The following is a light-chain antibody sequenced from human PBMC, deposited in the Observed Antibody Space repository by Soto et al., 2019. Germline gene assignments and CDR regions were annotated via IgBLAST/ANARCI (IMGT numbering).Light chain of an antibody. CDR3: SSYAGSNIVV. V-gene: IGLV2-8*01. Sequence: QSALTQPPSASGSPGQSVTISCTGTSSDVGGYNYVSWYQQHPGKAPKLMIYEVSKRPSGVPDRCSGSKSGNTASLTVSGLQAEDEAEYYCSSYAGSNIVVFGGGTKLTVL. CDR2: EVS. CDR1: SSDVGGYNY. J-gene: IGLJ2*01.